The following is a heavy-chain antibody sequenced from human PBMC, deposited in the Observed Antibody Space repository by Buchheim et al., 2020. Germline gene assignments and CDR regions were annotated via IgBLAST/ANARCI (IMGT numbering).Heavy chain of an antibody. V-gene: IGHV3-48*02. J-gene: IGHJ4*02. CDR3: AREAYSLPFDY. Sequence: EVQLVESGGGLIQPGGSLRLSCAASGFSFNNYGMNWVRQAPGKGLEWLSYISSGSTSIYYADSVKGRFTISRENVKNSMYLHMNNLRDEDTGVYYCAREAYSLPFDYWGQGTL. CDR2: ISSGSTSI. CDR1: GFSFNNYG. D-gene: IGHD1-26*01.